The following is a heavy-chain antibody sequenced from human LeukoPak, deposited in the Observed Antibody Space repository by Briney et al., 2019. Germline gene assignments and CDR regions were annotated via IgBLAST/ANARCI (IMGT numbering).Heavy chain of an antibody. Sequence: PSETLSLTCTVSGGSISSSSYYWGWIRQPPGKGLEWIGSIYYSRSTYYNPSLKSRVTISVDTSKNQFSLKLSSVTAADTAVYYCRIRYFDWLSSYYFDYWGQGTLVTVSS. D-gene: IGHD3-9*01. J-gene: IGHJ4*02. CDR2: IYYSRST. CDR1: GGSISSSSYY. V-gene: IGHV4-39*07. CDR3: RIRYFDWLSSYYFDY.